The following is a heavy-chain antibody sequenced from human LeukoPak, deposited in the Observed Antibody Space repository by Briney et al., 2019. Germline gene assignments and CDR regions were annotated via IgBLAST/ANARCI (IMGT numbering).Heavy chain of an antibody. V-gene: IGHV5-51*01. J-gene: IGHJ4*02. D-gene: IGHD5-18*01. Sequence: PGESLKISCKGSRYSFTSYWIAWVRQMPGKGLEWMGIIYPGDSDTRYSPSFRGQVTISADKSISTAYLQWSSLKASDTASYFCARAGDSYGYFDYGGQGTLVTVSS. CDR1: RYSFTSYW. CDR3: ARAGDSYGYFDY. CDR2: IYPGDSDT.